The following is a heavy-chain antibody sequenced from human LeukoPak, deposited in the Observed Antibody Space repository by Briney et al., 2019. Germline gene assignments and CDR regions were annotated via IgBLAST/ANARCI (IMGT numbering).Heavy chain of an antibody. CDR1: VYTFTGYY. Sequence: ASVKVSCKASVYTFTGYYMHWVRQAPGQGLEWMGWINPNSGGTNYAQKCQGRVTMTRDTSISTAYMELSRLRSDDTAVYYCARDGGYCSSTSCYTWFDPWGQGTLVTVSS. V-gene: IGHV1-2*02. CDR2: INPNSGGT. D-gene: IGHD2-2*02. J-gene: IGHJ5*02. CDR3: ARDGGYCSSTSCYTWFDP.